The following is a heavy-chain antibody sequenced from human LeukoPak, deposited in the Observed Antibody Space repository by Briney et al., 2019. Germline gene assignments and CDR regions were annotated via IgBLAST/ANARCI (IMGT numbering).Heavy chain of an antibody. V-gene: IGHV4-30-2*01. D-gene: IGHD3-10*01. CDR2: IYHSGST. CDR3: ARAPVRSDWYFDL. CDR1: GVSISSGGYS. Sequence: SETLSLTCTVSGVSISSGGYSWSWIRQPPGKGLEWIGYIYHSGSTYYNPSLKSRVTISVDRSKNQFSLKLSSVTAADTAVYYCARAPVRSDWYFDLWGRGTLVTVSS. J-gene: IGHJ2*01.